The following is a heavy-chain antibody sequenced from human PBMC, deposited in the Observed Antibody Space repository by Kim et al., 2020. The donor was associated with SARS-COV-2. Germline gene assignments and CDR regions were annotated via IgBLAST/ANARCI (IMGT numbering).Heavy chain of an antibody. J-gene: IGHJ4*02. D-gene: IGHD6-13*01. CDR1: GFTFSSYG. CDR3: ARDPARLRDIAATFDY. Sequence: GGSLRLSCAASGFTFSSYGMHWVRQAPGKGLEWVAVIWYDGSNKYYADSVKGRFTISRDNSKNTLYLQMNSLRAEDTAVYYCARDPARLRDIAATFDYWGQGTLVTVSS. CDR2: IWYDGSNK. V-gene: IGHV3-33*01.